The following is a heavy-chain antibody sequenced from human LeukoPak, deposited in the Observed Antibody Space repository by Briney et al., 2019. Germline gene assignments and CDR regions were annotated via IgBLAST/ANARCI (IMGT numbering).Heavy chain of an antibody. V-gene: IGHV4-34*01. J-gene: IGHJ4*02. D-gene: IGHD2-15*01. CDR1: GGSFSGYY. Sequence: SETLSLTCAVYGGSFSGYYWSWIRQPPGKGLEWIGEINHSGSTNYNPSLKSRVTISVDTSKNQFSLKLSSVTAADTAVYYCARGYCSGGSCRDKRIPNYFDYWGQGTLVTVSP. CDR2: INHSGST. CDR3: ARGYCSGGSCRDKRIPNYFDY.